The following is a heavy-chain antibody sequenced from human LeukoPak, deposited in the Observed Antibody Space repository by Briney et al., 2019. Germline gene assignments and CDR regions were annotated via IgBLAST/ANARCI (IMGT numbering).Heavy chain of an antibody. CDR3: ARGHWLDP. V-gene: IGHV4-59*01. J-gene: IGHJ5*02. CDR1: GGSISSYY. CDR2: IYYNGST. Sequence: SETLSLTCTVSGGSISSYYWSWIRQPPGKGLEWIGYIYYNGSTNYNPSLKSRVTISVDTSKNQFSLKLSSVTAADTAVYYCARGHWLDPWGQGTLVTVSS.